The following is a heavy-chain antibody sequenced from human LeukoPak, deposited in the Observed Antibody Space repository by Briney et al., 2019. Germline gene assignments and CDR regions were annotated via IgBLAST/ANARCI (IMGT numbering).Heavy chain of an antibody. CDR3: ARGRGSDY. D-gene: IGHD5-12*01. V-gene: IGHV3-30*03. Sequence: PGRSLRLSCAASGSTFSTYGMHWVRQAPGKGLEWVAVISYDGSNKYYADSVKGRFTISRDNSKNTLYLQMNSLRAEDTAVYYCARGRGSDYWGQGTLVTVSS. J-gene: IGHJ4*02. CDR1: GSTFSTYG. CDR2: ISYDGSNK.